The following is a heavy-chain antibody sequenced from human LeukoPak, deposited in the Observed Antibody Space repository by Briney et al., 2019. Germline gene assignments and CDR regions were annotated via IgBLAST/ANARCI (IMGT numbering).Heavy chain of an antibody. CDR2: IIPIFGTA. V-gene: IGHV1-69*13. J-gene: IGHJ3*02. CDR3: ARDFGANYDSSGYYLDAFDI. CDR1: GYTFTNYA. Sequence: GASVKVSCKASGYTFTNYAMHWVRQAPGQGLEWMGGIIPIFGTANYAQKFQGRVTITADESTSTAYMELSSLRSEDTAVYYCARDFGANYDSSGYYLDAFDIWGQGTMVTVSS. D-gene: IGHD3-22*01.